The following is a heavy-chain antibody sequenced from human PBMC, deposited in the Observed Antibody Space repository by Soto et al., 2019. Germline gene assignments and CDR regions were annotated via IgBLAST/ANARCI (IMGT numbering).Heavy chain of an antibody. CDR3: AREEVKSPPYYDFWIAKTPFDY. J-gene: IGHJ4*02. CDR1: GVTFSRYW. CDR2: IKQDGSEK. V-gene: IGHV3-7*01. D-gene: IGHD3-3*01. Sequence: EVQLVESGGGLVQPGGSLRLSCAASGVTFSRYWLSWVRQAPGKGLEWVANIKQDGSEKYYVDSVKGRFTISRDNAKNSLYLQMNSLRAEDTAVYYCAREEVKSPPYYDFWIAKTPFDYWGQGTLVTVS.